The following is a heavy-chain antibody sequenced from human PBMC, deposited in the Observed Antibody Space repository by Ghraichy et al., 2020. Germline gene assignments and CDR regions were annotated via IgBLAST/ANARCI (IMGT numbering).Heavy chain of an antibody. CDR1: GHSINSGYS. Sequence: SETLSLTCIVSGHSINSGYSWGWIRQPPGRGLEWIGGICHNGNTCYNPSLKSRVTISVDTSKNQFSLKLSSVTAADTAVYYCARVPSVDTVPFFDYWGQGALVTVSS. CDR2: ICHNGNT. V-gene: IGHV4-38-2*02. J-gene: IGHJ4*02. D-gene: IGHD5-18*01. CDR3: ARVPSVDTVPFFDY.